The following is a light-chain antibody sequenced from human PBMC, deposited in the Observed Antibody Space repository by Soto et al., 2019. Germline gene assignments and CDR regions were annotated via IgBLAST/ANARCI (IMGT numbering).Light chain of an antibody. CDR1: QAIRND. V-gene: IGKV1-17*01. Sequence: DIQMTQSPSSLSASVGDRVTITCRASQAIRNDLGWYEQKPGKAPKLLVYAASSLQSGVPSRFSGSRSGTEFTLTVSSLQPDDFATYYCQQYNDSFPYIFGQGTKVDI. CDR3: QQYNDSFPYI. J-gene: IGKJ2*01. CDR2: AAS.